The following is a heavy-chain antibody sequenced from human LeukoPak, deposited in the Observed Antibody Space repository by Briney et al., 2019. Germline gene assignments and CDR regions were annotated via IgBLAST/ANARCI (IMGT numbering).Heavy chain of an antibody. D-gene: IGHD3-22*01. J-gene: IGHJ4*02. CDR3: ARHVWPYYDSSGYSLPHFDY. Sequence: PSETLSLTCTVPGGSISSSSYYWGWIRQPPGKGLEWIGSIYYSGSTYYNPSLKSRVTISVDTSKNRFSLKLSSVTAADTAVYYCARHVWPYYDSSGYSLPHFDYWGQGTLVTVSS. CDR1: GGSISSSSYY. CDR2: IYYSGST. V-gene: IGHV4-39*01.